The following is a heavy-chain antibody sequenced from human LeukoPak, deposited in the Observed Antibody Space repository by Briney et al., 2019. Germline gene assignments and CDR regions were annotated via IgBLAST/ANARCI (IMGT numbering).Heavy chain of an antibody. CDR3: VREAGSDYLFDS. J-gene: IGHJ4*02. CDR1: GFRFNTYG. D-gene: IGHD4-17*01. CDR2: IWFDGSQQ. V-gene: IGHV3-33*01. Sequence: GGSLRLSCEASGFRFNTYGMHWVRQAPGKGLAWVAVIWFDGSQQYYADSVKGRFAISRDNSKNMVFLQMNSLRVEGTGIYYCVREAGSDYLFDSWGQGTLVTVSS.